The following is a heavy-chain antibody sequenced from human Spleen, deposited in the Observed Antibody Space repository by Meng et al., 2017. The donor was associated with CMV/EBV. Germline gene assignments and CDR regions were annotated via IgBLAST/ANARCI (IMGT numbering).Heavy chain of an antibody. J-gene: IGHJ6*02. Sequence: GESLKISCAASGFTFSDYYMSWIRQAPGKGLEWVSYISSSGSIISYADSVKGRFTISRDNAKNSLFLQMNSLRADDTAVYYCARDWTYYYDSSGYYYYYGMDVWGQGTTVTVSS. CDR2: ISSSGSII. V-gene: IGHV3-11*04. CDR1: GFTFSDYY. CDR3: ARDWTYYYDSSGYYYYYGMDV. D-gene: IGHD3-22*01.